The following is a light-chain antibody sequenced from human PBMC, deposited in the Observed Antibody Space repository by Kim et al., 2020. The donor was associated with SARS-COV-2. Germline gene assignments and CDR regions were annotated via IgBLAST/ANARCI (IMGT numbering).Light chain of an antibody. CDR1: HVASKS. Sequence: PGKTAKITCEREHVASKSVHWYQQKPGQAPVLVIYYDDDRPSGIPERFSGSNSGNTATLTISRVEAGDEADYYCQVWDTSRDHLVVFGGGTQLTVL. J-gene: IGLJ2*01. CDR2: YDD. V-gene: IGLV3-21*04. CDR3: QVWDTSRDHLVV.